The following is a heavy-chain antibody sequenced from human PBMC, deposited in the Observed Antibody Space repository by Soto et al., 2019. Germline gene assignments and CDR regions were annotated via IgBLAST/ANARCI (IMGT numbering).Heavy chain of an antibody. CDR2: IYYSGST. D-gene: IGHD3-9*01. V-gene: IGHV4-59*01. Sequence: KPSETLSLTCTVSGGSISSYYWSWIRQPPGKGLEWIGYIYYSGSTNYNPSLKSRVTISVDTSKNQFSLKLSSVTAADTAVYYCARAPTPYDILTGYLHYFYYGMDVWGQGTTVTVSS. CDR3: ARAPTPYDILTGYLHYFYYGMDV. CDR1: GGSISSYY. J-gene: IGHJ6*02.